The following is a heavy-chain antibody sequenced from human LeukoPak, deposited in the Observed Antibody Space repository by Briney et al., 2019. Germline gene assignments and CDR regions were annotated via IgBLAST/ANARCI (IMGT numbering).Heavy chain of an antibody. D-gene: IGHD5-12*01. CDR1: GSTFSSYA. V-gene: IGHV3-23*01. CDR2: ISGSAGGT. Sequence: GGSLRLSCAASGSTFSSYAMNWVRQAPGKGLEWVSVISGSAGGTFYADSVKGRFTISRDNSKNTLYLQMNSLRAEDTAVYYCAKGIVATVIRAFDIWGQGTMVTVSS. J-gene: IGHJ3*02. CDR3: AKGIVATVIRAFDI.